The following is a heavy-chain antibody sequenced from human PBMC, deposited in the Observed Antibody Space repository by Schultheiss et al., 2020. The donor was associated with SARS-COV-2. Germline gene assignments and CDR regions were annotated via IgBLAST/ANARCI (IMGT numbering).Heavy chain of an antibody. Sequence: GGSLRLSCAASGFTFSSYSMNWVRQAPGKGLEWVSAISGSGGSTYYADSVKGRFTISRDNSKNTLYLQMNSLRAEDTAVYYCARGSSGWYGWFDPWGQGTLVTVSS. CDR1: GFTFSSYS. J-gene: IGHJ5*02. CDR3: ARGSSGWYGWFDP. D-gene: IGHD6-19*01. CDR2: ISGSGGST. V-gene: IGHV3-23*01.